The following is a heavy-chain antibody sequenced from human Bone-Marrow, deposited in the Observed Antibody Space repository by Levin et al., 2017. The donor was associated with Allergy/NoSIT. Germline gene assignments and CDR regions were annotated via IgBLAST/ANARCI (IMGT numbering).Heavy chain of an antibody. CDR1: GYSLSDVS. CDR3: ATGAMGL. J-gene: IGHJ4*02. V-gene: IGHV1-24*01. D-gene: IGHD4/OR15-4a*01. CDR2: FEPEDGEM. Sequence: GASVKVSCKVSGYSLSDVSIHWVRQAPGKGLEWMGGFEPEDGEMVYAEKFQGRVTMTDDTTIDTAYMELTTLRLEDTAVYYCATGAMGLWGQGTLVTVSS.